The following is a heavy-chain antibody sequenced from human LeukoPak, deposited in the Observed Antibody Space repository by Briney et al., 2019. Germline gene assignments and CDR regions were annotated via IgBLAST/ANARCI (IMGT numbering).Heavy chain of an antibody. CDR1: GYKFTNFG. J-gene: IGHJ4*02. CDR2: ISTNNENT. Sequence: ASVKVSCKASGYKFTNFGLSWVRQAPGQGLEWMGWISTNNENTHYAQKFQGRVTMTTDTSTSTAYMELSSLRSEDTAVYYCARDPPRDTAMVTSLWGQGTLVTVSS. D-gene: IGHD5-18*01. V-gene: IGHV1-18*01. CDR3: ARDPPRDTAMVTSL.